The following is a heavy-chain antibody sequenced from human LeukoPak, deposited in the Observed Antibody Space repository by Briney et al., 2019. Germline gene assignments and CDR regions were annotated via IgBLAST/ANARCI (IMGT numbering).Heavy chain of an antibody. V-gene: IGHV5-51*01. D-gene: IGHD2-2*01. Sequence: GESLKISCKGSGYSFTSYWIGWVRQMPGKGLEWMGIIYPGDSDTRYSPSFQGQVTISADKSIDTAYLQWSSLKASDTGMYYCARHRPGYVGGPYYFDYWGQGTLVTVSS. J-gene: IGHJ4*02. CDR1: GYSFTSYW. CDR3: ARHRPGYVGGPYYFDY. CDR2: IYPGDSDT.